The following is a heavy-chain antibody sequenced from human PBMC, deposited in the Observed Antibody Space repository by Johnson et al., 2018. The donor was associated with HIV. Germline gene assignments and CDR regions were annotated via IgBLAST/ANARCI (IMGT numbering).Heavy chain of an antibody. CDR3: ARDRAYHCSGGSCSHVFDI. J-gene: IGHJ3*02. D-gene: IGHD2-15*01. CDR1: GFTFSSYG. CDR2: ISYDGSNK. V-gene: IGHV3-30*19. Sequence: QVQLVESGGGVVQPGRSLRLSCAASGFTFSSYGMHWVRQAPGKGLEWVAVISYDGSNKHYPDSVKARFTISRDRSENTLYLQMNSLRAEDTAMYYCARDRAYHCSGGSCSHVFDIWGQGTMVTVSS.